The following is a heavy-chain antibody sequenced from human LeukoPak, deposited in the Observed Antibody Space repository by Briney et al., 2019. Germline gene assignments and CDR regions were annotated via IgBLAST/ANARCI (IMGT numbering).Heavy chain of an antibody. CDR1: GYTFIGYY. V-gene: IGHV1-2*04. CDR2: INPNSGDT. CDR3: ARDPSGYSSDWYYFDY. Sequence: VASVKVPCKASGYTFIGYYMHWVRQAPGQGLEWMGWINPNSGDTNYAQKFQGWVTLTRDTSISTAYMELSRLRSDDTAVYYCARDPSGYSSDWYYFDYWGQGTLVTVSS. D-gene: IGHD6-13*01. J-gene: IGHJ4*02.